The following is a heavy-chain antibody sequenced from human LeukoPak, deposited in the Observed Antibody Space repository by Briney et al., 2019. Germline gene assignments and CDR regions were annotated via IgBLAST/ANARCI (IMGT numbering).Heavy chain of an antibody. CDR1: RVTFNSYT. D-gene: IGHD2-2*01. Sequence: PVGSLRLSRAASRVTFNSYTMTWVPEGPGKGVERVSSIRGNGGSTYYTDPVKGQFTISRDNSKNTLYLQMNSLRAEDTAAYYCAKDLRVIVVTYYMDVWGKETTVTVSS. J-gene: IGHJ6*03. CDR2: IRGNGGST. V-gene: IGHV3-23*01. CDR3: AKDLRVIVVTYYMDV.